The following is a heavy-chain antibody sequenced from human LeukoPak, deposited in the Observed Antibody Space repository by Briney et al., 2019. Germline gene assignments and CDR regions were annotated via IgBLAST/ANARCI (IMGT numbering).Heavy chain of an antibody. Sequence: PGGSLRLSCAASGFTFSGSAMHWVRQASGKGLEWVGRIRSKANSYATAYAASVKGRFTISRDDSKNTAYLQMNSLKTEDAAVYYCTSRPKYYYYMDVWGKGTTVTVSS. CDR3: TSRPKYYYYMDV. CDR2: IRSKANSYAT. CDR1: GFTFSGSA. V-gene: IGHV3-73*01. J-gene: IGHJ6*03.